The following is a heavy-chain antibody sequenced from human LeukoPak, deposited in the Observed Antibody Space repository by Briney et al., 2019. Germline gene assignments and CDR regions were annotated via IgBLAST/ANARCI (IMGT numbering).Heavy chain of an antibody. J-gene: IGHJ4*02. Sequence: GGSLRLSCVGSGFTFSSHWMSWVRQAPGKGLEWVANIKQDGSEVDYVDSVKGRFTISRDNAKNSLFLQMNSLRAEDTAVYYCARDFIWGQGTLVAVSS. D-gene: IGHD3-10*01. CDR1: GFTFSSHW. CDR3: ARDFI. V-gene: IGHV3-7*05. CDR2: IKQDGSEV.